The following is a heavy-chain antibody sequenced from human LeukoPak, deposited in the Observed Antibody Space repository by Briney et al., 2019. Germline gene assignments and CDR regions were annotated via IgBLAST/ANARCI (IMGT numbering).Heavy chain of an antibody. CDR1: GGSISSYY. CDR3: ARDLLRWGSLDY. CDR2: IYYSGTT. Sequence: SETLSLTCTVSGGSISSYYWSWIRQPPGKGLEWIGYIYYSGTTNYNPSLKSRVTISVDTSKNQFSLKLSSVTAADTAVYYCARDLLRWGSLDYWGQGTLVTVSS. V-gene: IGHV4-59*01. J-gene: IGHJ4*02. D-gene: IGHD3-3*01.